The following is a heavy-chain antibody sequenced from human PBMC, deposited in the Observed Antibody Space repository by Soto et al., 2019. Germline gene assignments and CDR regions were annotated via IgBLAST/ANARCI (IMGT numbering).Heavy chain of an antibody. CDR3: IQSRCGGDCLQSYASHYYYGMDV. V-gene: IGHV2-5*05. Sequence: SGPTLVNPTQTLTLTCTFSGFSLSTSGVGVGWIRQPPGKALEWLALIYWDDDKRYGPSLRSRLTISKDTSKNQVVLTMTNMDPVDTATYYCIQSRCGGDCLQSYASHYYYGMDVWGQGTTVTISS. J-gene: IGHJ6*02. D-gene: IGHD2-21*02. CDR1: GFSLSTSGVG. CDR2: IYWDDDK.